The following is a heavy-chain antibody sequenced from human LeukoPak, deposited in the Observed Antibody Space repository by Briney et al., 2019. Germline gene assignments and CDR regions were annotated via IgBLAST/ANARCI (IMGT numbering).Heavy chain of an antibody. V-gene: IGHV4-31*03. CDR2: IYYSGST. J-gene: IGHJ4*02. D-gene: IGHD6-13*01. CDR1: GGSISSGGYY. CDR3: ASGVAAAGIDH. Sequence: SQTLSLTCTVSGGSISSGGYYWSWIRQHPGKGLEWIGYIYYSGSTNYNPSLQSRVTISVATSKSQFSLKLNSVTAADTAVYYCASGVAAAGIDHWGQGTLVTVSS.